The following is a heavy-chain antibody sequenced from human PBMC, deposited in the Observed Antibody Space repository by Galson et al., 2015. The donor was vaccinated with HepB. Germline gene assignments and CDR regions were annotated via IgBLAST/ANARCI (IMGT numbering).Heavy chain of an antibody. D-gene: IGHD6-13*01. V-gene: IGHV3-11*01. Sequence: SLRLSCAASGFTFSDYYMSWIRQAPGKGLEWVSYISSSGSTIYYADSVKGRFTISRDNAKNSLYLQMNSLRAEDTAVYYCARHPKGSSSWYSKTYYYYYMDVWGKGTTVTVSS. J-gene: IGHJ6*03. CDR3: ARHPKGSSSWYSKTYYYYYMDV. CDR1: GFTFSDYY. CDR2: ISSSGSTI.